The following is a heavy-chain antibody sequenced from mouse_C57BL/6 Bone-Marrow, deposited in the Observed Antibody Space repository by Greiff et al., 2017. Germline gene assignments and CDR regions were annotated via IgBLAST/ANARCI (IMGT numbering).Heavy chain of an antibody. V-gene: IGHV1-55*01. Sequence: VQLKQPGAELVKPGASVKMSCKASGYTFTSYWITWVKQRPGQGLEWIGDIYPGSGSTNYNEKFKSKATLTVDTSSSTAYMQLSSLTSEDSAVYYCARIYDSNSYAMDYWGQGTSVTVSS. J-gene: IGHJ4*01. CDR1: GYTFTSYW. D-gene: IGHD2-5*01. CDR3: ARIYDSNSYAMDY. CDR2: IYPGSGST.